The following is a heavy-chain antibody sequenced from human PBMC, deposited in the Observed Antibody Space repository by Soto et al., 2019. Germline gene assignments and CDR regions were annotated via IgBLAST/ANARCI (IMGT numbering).Heavy chain of an antibody. CDR1: GFTFSNYG. CDR2: VWDDGSKK. V-gene: IGHV3-33*01. D-gene: IGHD6-6*01. J-gene: IGHJ2*01. CDR3: ARPPVPKIYWYFDL. Sequence: GGSLRLSCAASGFTFSNYGMHWVRQAPGKGLEWVAVVWDDGSKKYYGDSVKGRFTIARDNSKNTLYLQMDSLRDEDTAVYYCARPPVPKIYWYFDLWGRGTLVTVS.